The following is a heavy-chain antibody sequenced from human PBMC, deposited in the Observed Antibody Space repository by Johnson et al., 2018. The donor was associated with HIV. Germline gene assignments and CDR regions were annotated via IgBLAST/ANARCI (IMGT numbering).Heavy chain of an antibody. J-gene: IGHJ3*02. V-gene: IGHV3-66*02. D-gene: IGHD1-26*01. Sequence: MQLVESGGGVVQPGRSLRLSCAASGFTFSSNYMSWVRQAPGKGLEWVSVIYSGGSTYYADSVKGRFTISRENSKNTLYLQMNSLRAEDTAVYYCAKTYSGSNRDAFDIWGQGTMVTVSS. CDR1: GFTFSSNY. CDR3: AKTYSGSNRDAFDI. CDR2: IYSGGST.